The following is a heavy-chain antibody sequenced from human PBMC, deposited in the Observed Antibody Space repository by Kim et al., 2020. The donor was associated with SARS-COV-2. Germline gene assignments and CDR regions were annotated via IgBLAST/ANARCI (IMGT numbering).Heavy chain of an antibody. D-gene: IGHD6-13*01. J-gene: IGHJ6*02. CDR1: GFTFSSYA. V-gene: IGHV3-23*01. Sequence: GGSLRLSCAASGFTFSSYAMSWVRQAPGKGLEWVSAISGSGGSTYYADSVKGRFTISRDNSKNTLYLQMNSLRAEDTAVYYCAKKKSGLVAAAGRDQDHYYGMDVWGQGTTVTVSS. CDR3: AKKKSGLVAAAGRDQDHYYGMDV. CDR2: ISGSGGST.